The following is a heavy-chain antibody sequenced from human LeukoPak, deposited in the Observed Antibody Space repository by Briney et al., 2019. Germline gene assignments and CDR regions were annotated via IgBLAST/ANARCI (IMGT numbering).Heavy chain of an antibody. CDR1: GASMSSYF. V-gene: IGHV4-59*08. Sequence: PSETLSLTCTVSGASMSSYFWTWIRQAPGKGLEWIGNIYYSGDAFYNPSLKSRITISVDTSKNEFSLKLSSVTAADTALYYCARRTVTNGWFRIDYWGQGSLVIVSS. J-gene: IGHJ4*02. CDR2: IYYSGDA. D-gene: IGHD6-19*01. CDR3: ARRTVTNGWFRIDY.